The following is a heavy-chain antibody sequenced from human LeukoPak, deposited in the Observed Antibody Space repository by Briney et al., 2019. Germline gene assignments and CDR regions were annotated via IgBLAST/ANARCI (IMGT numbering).Heavy chain of an antibody. J-gene: IGHJ3*02. D-gene: IGHD6-19*01. V-gene: IGHV4-59*01. Sequence: PSETLSLTCVLYGGSSSGYYWSWIRQPPGKGLEWIGYIYYSGSTNYNPSLKSRVTISVDTSKNQFSLKLSSVTAADTAVYYCARESSDGAFDIWGQGTMVTVSS. CDR2: IYYSGST. CDR1: GGSSSGYY. CDR3: ARESSDGAFDI.